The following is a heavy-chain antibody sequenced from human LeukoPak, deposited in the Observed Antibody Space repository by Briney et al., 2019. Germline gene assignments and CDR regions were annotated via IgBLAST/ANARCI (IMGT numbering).Heavy chain of an antibody. J-gene: IGHJ3*02. D-gene: IGHD6-19*01. V-gene: IGHV4-4*02. CDR1: GGSISSSNW. CDR2: IYHSGST. Sequence: SETLPLTCAVSGGSISSSNWWSWVRQPPGKGLEWIGEIYHSGSTNYNPSLKSRVTISVDKSKNQFSLKLSSVTAADTAVYYCARFVWLVRAFDIWGQGTMVTVSS. CDR3: ARFVWLVRAFDI.